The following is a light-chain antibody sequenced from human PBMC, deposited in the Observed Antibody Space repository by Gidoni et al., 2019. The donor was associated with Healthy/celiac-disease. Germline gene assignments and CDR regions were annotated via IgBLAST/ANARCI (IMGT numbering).Light chain of an antibody. J-gene: IGKJ4*01. CDR1: QSVSSY. V-gene: IGKV3-11*01. Sequence: EIVLTHSPATLSLSPGERATLSCRASQSVSSYLAWYQQKPGQAPRLLIYDASNRATGIPARFSGSGPGTDFTLTISSLEPEDFAVYYCQQRSNWLTLTFGGGTKVEIK. CDR3: QQRSNWLTLT. CDR2: DAS.